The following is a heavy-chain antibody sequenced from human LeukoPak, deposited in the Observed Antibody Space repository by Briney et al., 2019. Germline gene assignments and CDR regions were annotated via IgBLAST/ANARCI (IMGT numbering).Heavy chain of an antibody. D-gene: IGHD1-14*01. J-gene: IGHJ5*02. CDR3: SRNPTAYNWFDP. CDR2: ISSSSSTI. Sequence: GSLRLSCAASGFTFSTYAMSWVRQAPGRGLEWVSYISSSSSTIYYSDSVKGRFTISRDNAKNSLYLQMNSLRAEDTAVYFCSRNPTAYNWFDPWGQGTLVTVSS. CDR1: GFTFSTYA. V-gene: IGHV3-48*01.